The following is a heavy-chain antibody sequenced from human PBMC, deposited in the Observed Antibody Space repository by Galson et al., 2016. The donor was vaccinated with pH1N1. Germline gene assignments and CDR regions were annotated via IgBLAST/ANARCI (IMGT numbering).Heavy chain of an antibody. V-gene: IGHV1-46*01. CDR3: ARKICTSTRCVFDY. CDR1: GYTFPNYF. CDR2: INPSGGET. J-gene: IGHJ4*02. Sequence: SVKVSCKASGYTFPNYFMHWVRQAPGQGLEWMGVINPSGGETTYAQNFQGRVTMTRDRSTSTVYMELSSLRSGDKAVYYCARKICTSTRCVFDYWGQGTLVSVTS. D-gene: IGHD2-8*01.